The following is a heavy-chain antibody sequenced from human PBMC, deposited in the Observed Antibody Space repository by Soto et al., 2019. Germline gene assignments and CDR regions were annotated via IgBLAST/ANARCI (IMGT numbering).Heavy chain of an antibody. CDR1: GFTFSSYS. J-gene: IGHJ6*02. Sequence: GGSLRLSCAASGFTFSSYSIHWVRQAPGKGLEWVSAITRNSDIYYADSVKGRFTISRDNAQNSVSLQMNSLRAEDTAVYYCAREETAWPLACGLDVWGQGTTVTVYS. CDR2: ITRNSDI. CDR3: AREETAWPLACGLDV. V-gene: IGHV3-21*01. D-gene: IGHD2-21*02.